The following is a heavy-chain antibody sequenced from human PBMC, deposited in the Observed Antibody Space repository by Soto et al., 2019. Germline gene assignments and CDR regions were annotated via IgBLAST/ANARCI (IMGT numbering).Heavy chain of an antibody. CDR3: ARDRAGYDFLSGYQRDNWFDP. V-gene: IGHV1-18*04. CDR2: ISGYNGNT. CDR1: GYTFSSYG. Sequence: ASVKVSCKASGYTFSSYGISWVRQAPGQGLEWMGWISGYNGNTNYAQKVQGRVTMTTDTSTSTAYMELRSLRSDDTAVYYCARDRAGYDFLSGYQRDNWFDPWGQGTRVTVSS. J-gene: IGHJ5*02. D-gene: IGHD3-3*01.